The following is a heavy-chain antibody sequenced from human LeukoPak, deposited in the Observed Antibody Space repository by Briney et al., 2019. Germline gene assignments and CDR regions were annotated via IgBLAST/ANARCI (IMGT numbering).Heavy chain of an antibody. D-gene: IGHD1-26*01. CDR1: GGSISSYY. CDR2: IYTSGST. J-gene: IGHJ3*02. CDR3: ARVGVGATPEGAFDI. V-gene: IGHV4-4*07. Sequence: SGTLSLTCTVSGGSISSYYWSWIRQPAGKGLEWIGRIYTSGSTNYNPSLKSRVTMSVDTSKNQFSLKLSSVTAADTAVYYCARVGVGATPEGAFDIWGQGTMVTVSS.